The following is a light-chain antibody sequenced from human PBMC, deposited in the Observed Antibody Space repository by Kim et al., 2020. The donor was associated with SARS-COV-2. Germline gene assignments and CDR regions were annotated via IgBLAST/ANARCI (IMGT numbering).Light chain of an antibody. CDR1: VSFLYNSNNKNY. Sequence: NSNCKYSVSFLYNSNNKNYLTWYQQKPGQPPKLLIYWASTRESGVPDRFSGSGSGTDFTLTISSLQAEDVAVYYCQQYYTTPPTFGGGTKVDIK. V-gene: IGKV4-1*01. CDR2: WAS. CDR3: QQYYTTPPT. J-gene: IGKJ4*01.